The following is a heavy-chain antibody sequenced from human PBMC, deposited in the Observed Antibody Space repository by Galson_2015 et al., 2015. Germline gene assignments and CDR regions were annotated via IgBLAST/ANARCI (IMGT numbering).Heavy chain of an antibody. V-gene: IGHV3-30*03. D-gene: IGHD3-10*01. CDR2: MSHDGSNK. CDR1: GFTFGTYG. Sequence: SLRLSCAASGFTFGTYGMHWVRQAPGKGLEWVAVMSHDGSNKYYTDSVKGRFTISRDNSKNTLYLQMNGLRAEDTAVYYCATVMVRGITPPLDYWGQGTLVTVSS. CDR3: ATVMVRGITPPLDY. J-gene: IGHJ4*02.